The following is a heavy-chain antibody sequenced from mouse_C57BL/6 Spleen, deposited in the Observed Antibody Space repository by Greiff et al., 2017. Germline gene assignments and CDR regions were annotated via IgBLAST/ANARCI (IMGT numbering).Heavy chain of an antibody. J-gene: IGHJ4*01. Sequence: EVKLVESGGGLVKPGGSLKLSCAASGFTFSDYGMHWVRQAPEKGLEWVAYISSGSSTTYYADTVKGRFTISRDNAKNTLFLQMTSLRSEDTAMYYCERRRTGTGYAMDYWGQGTSVTVSS. CDR1: GFTFSDYG. CDR3: ERRRTGTGYAMDY. CDR2: ISSGSSTT. D-gene: IGHD4-1*01. V-gene: IGHV5-17*01.